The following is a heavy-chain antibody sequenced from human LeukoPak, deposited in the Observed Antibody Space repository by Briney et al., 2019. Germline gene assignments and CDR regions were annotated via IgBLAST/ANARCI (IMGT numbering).Heavy chain of an antibody. CDR3: ARVVGAAPFDY. D-gene: IGHD2-2*01. CDR1: GYSFSSYW. J-gene: IGHJ4*02. V-gene: IGHV5-51*01. Sequence: GKSLKISCQGSGYSFSSYWIAWVRQMPGKGLEWMGVIYPSDSHTTYSPSFQGQVTISADKSINTAYLQWNNLQASDTAIYYCARVVGAAPFDYWGQGTLVTVSS. CDR2: IYPSDSHT.